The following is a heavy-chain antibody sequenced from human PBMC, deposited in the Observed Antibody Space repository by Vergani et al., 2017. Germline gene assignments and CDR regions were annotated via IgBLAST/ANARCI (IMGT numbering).Heavy chain of an antibody. Sequence: EVQLVESGGGLVQPGGSLRLSCAASGFTFSSYWMSGVRQAPGKGLEWVANIKQDGSEKSYGDSVKGRFSVSRDNAKNSLYLQMSSLRADDTAVYYCASVDTRRGNNRWGQGTLVTVSS. CDR2: IKQDGSEK. CDR3: ASVDTRRGNNR. J-gene: IGHJ4*02. CDR1: GFTFSSYW. D-gene: IGHD5-18*01. V-gene: IGHV3-7*01.